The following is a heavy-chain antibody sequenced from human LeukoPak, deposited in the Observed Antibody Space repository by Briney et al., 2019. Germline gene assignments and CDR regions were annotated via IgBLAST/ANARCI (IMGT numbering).Heavy chain of an antibody. D-gene: IGHD2-21*02. CDR2: IYTSGST. CDR3: ARDVTCGGDCYRFDY. Sequence: SVTLSLTCFVSGVSISCYYWGWLRQPAGQGLKWIGRIYTSGSTNYNPSLKSRVTMSVDTSKNQFSLKLSSVTAADTAVYYCARDVTCGGDCYRFDYWGQGTLVTVSS. CDR1: GVSISCYY. J-gene: IGHJ4*02. V-gene: IGHV4-4*07.